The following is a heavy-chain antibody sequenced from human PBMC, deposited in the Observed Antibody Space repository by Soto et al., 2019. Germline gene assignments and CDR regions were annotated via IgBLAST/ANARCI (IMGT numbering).Heavy chain of an antibody. CDR1: GFTFSSYA. Sequence: GGSLRLSCVASGFTFSSYALHWVRQAPGKGLEWVAVTSYDGSNKYYADSVEGRFTISRDNSKNTLYLQTSSLTTEDTAMYYCARDWETSATGPIDSWGQGTLVTVSS. CDR2: TSYDGSNK. CDR3: ARDWETSATGPIDS. V-gene: IGHV3-30-3*01. D-gene: IGHD3-9*01. J-gene: IGHJ4*02.